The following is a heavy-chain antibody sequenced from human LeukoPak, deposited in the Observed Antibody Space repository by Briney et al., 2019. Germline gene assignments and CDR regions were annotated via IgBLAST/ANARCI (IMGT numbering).Heavy chain of an antibody. V-gene: IGHV3-23*01. D-gene: IGHD4/OR15-4a*01. J-gene: IGHJ4*02. CDR3: ARRAGAYSHPYDY. CDR1: GFTFSNYA. Sequence: GGSLRLSCAASGFTFSNYAMSWVRQAPGKGLEWVSAISGSGGSTYYADSVKGRFTISRDNSKNTLYLQMNSLRAEDTAVYYCARRAGAYSHPYDYWGQGTLVTVSS. CDR2: ISGSGGST.